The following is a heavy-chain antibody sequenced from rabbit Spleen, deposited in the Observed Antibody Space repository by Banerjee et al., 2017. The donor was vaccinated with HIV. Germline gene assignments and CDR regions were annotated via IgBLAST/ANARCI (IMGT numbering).Heavy chain of an antibody. Sequence: QEQLVESGGGLVQPGAALTLTCKASGFSFNSGYDMCWVRQAPGKGLEWIACLYAGGSGSTYSATWAKGRFTISKTSSTTVTLQMTSLTVADTATHFCARDTGSSFSSYGMDLWGQGTLVTVS. CDR1: GFSFNSGYD. CDR2: LYAGGSGST. V-gene: IGHV1S45*01. D-gene: IGHD8-1*01. J-gene: IGHJ6*01. CDR3: ARDTGSSFSSYGMDL.